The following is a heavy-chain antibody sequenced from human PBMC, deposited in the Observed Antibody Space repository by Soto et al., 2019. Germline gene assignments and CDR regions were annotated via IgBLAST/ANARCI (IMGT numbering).Heavy chain of an antibody. V-gene: IGHV2-5*02. CDR3: AHRPFPFYYDTSGYLNWFDP. CDR1: GSSVTTTGVG. J-gene: IGHJ5*02. Sequence: QITLKESGPPVLKPTQTLPLTCTLSGSSVTTTGVGVGWIRQPPGKALQWLALIYWDDDKRYNPSLRNRLTIAKDTSKNQVVLTMTDMDPVDTATYYCAHRPFPFYYDTSGYLNWFDPWGQGVLVTVSS. D-gene: IGHD3-22*01. CDR2: IYWDDDK.